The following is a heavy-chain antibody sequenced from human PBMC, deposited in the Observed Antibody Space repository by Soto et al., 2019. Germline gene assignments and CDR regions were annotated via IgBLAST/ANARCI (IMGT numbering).Heavy chain of an antibody. CDR3: AMESQTSGSYYFDY. CDR1: GFTFSAYY. Sequence: QVQLVESGGGLVKPGGSLRLSCAASGFTFSAYYMSWIRQAPGKGLEWVSYISSSTSYTNYADSVKGRFTIAIDNPKNSLFLQMNSLRAEDTAVYYCAMESQTSGSYYFDYWGQGALVTVSA. D-gene: IGHD1-26*01. J-gene: IGHJ4*02. CDR2: ISSSTSYT. V-gene: IGHV3-11*05.